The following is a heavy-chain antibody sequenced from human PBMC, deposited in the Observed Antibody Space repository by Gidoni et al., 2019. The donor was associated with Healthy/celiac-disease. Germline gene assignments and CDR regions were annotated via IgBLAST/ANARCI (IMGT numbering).Heavy chain of an antibody. J-gene: IGHJ6*03. Sequence: EVQLVESGGGLVKPGGSLRLSCAASGFTFSSYSMNWVRQGPGKGLEWVSSISSSSSYIYYADSVKGRFTISRDNAKNSLYLQMNSLRAEDTAVYYCARDMQLLPTKEYYYYYYMDVWGKGTTVTVSS. CDR3: ARDMQLLPTKEYYYYYYMDV. CDR2: ISSSSSYI. CDR1: GFTFSSYS. D-gene: IGHD2-15*01. V-gene: IGHV3-21*01.